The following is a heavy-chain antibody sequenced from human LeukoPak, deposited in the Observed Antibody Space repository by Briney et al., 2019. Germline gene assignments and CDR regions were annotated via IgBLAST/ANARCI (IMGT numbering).Heavy chain of an antibody. Sequence: ASVKVSCKASGGTFSGYNMSWVRQAPGQGLEWMGRIIPIRGGANYAQKFQGRVTITADKSTSTAYMELSSLRSENTAVYYCARDPASSTDAFDIWPQGTMDTVP. D-gene: IGHD2-2*01. CDR2: IIPIRGGA. CDR1: GGTFSGYN. J-gene: IGHJ3*02. CDR3: ARDPASSTDAFDI. V-gene: IGHV1-69*08.